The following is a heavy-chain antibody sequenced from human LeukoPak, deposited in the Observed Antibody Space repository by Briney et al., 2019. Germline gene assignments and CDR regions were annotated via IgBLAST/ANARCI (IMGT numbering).Heavy chain of an antibody. CDR2: ISSNGGST. CDR3: ARDPTRETVAGTSLVN. J-gene: IGHJ4*02. Sequence: PGGSLRLSCAASGFTFSISAMHWVRQAPGEGLEYVSAISSNGGSTYYANSVKGRFTISRDNSKNTLYLQMDSMRAEDMAVYYCARDPTRETVAGTSLVNWGQGTLVTVSS. CDR1: GFTFSISA. D-gene: IGHD6-19*01. V-gene: IGHV3-64*01.